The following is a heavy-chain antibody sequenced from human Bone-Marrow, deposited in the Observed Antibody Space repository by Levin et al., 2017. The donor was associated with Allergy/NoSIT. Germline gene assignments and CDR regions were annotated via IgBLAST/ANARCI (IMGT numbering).Heavy chain of an antibody. CDR2: INPHSGVT. CDR3: VRRSAAANYHGMDV. V-gene: IGHV1-2*06. D-gene: IGHD6-25*01. CDR1: GYTFTDYF. J-gene: IGHJ6*02. Sequence: ASVKVSCKASGYTFTDYFISWVRQAPGQGLEWMGRINPHSGVTNYAQKFQARVTMTRDTSISTVYMEVSRLRSDDTAMYYCVRRSAAANYHGMDVWGQGTTVSVSS.